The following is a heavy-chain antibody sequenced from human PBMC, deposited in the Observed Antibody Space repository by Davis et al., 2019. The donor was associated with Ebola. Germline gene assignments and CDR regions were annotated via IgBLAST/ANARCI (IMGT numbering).Heavy chain of an antibody. CDR2: IGTAGDT. V-gene: IGHV3-13*01. CDR3: AKSIISGGGYYFDY. CDR1: GFTFSNYD. Sequence: GESLKISCAASGFTFSNYDMHWVRQATGKGLEWVSAIGTAGDTYYPGSVKGRFTISRENAKNSLYLQMNSLRAEDTAVYYCAKSIISGGGYYFDYWGQGTLVSVSS. J-gene: IGHJ4*02. D-gene: IGHD3-10*01.